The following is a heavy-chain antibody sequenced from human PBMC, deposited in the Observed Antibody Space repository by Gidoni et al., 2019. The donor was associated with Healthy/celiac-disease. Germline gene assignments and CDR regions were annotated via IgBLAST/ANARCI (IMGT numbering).Heavy chain of an antibody. CDR2: ISGSGGST. CDR1: GFTFSSYA. D-gene: IGHD5-18*01. CDR3: AKTEQLWFHPFDY. Sequence: EVPLLESGGGLVQTGGPLRLSCDASGFTFSSYALSRVRQAPGKGREWVSAISGSGGSTYYSDSVKGRFTISRDNSKSTLYLQMNSLRAEDTAVYYCAKTEQLWFHPFDYWGQGTLVTVSS. J-gene: IGHJ4*02. V-gene: IGHV3-23*01.